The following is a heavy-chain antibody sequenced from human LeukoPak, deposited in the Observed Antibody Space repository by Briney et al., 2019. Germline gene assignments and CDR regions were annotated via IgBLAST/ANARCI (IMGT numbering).Heavy chain of an antibody. CDR3: ARVAVGDWFDP. CDR2: IYYSGST. CDR1: GGSISSYY. D-gene: IGHD2-15*01. V-gene: IGHV4-59*08. Sequence: SETLSLTCTVSGGSISSYYWSWIRQPPGKGLEWIGYIYYSGSTNYNPSLKSRVTISVDTSKNQFSLRLSSVTAADTAVYYCARVAVGDWFDPWGQGTLVTVSS. J-gene: IGHJ5*02.